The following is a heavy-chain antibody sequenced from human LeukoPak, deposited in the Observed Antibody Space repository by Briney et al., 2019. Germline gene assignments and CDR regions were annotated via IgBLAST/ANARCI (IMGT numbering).Heavy chain of an antibody. D-gene: IGHD5-18*01. CDR3: ASGYPRDAFDI. V-gene: IGHV1-69*04. CDR1: GGTFSSYA. Sequence: SVKVSCKASGGTFSSYAISWVRQAPGQGLEWMGRIIPILGIANYAQKFQGRVTITADKSTSTAYMELSSLRSEDTAVYYCASGYPRDAFDIWGQGTMVTVSS. J-gene: IGHJ3*02. CDR2: IIPILGIA.